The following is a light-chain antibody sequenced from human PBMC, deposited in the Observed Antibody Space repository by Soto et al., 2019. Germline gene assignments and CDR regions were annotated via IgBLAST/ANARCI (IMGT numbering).Light chain of an antibody. V-gene: IGLV2-23*01. Sequence: QSALTQPASVSGSPGQSITISCTGTSSDVGSYNLVSWYQQHPGKAPKLMLYEGNKRPSGVSNRFSGSKSANTASLTISGLQTEDEADYYCCSYAGANTFVFGTVTKLTVL. J-gene: IGLJ1*01. CDR3: CSYAGANTFV. CDR1: SSDVGSYNL. CDR2: EGN.